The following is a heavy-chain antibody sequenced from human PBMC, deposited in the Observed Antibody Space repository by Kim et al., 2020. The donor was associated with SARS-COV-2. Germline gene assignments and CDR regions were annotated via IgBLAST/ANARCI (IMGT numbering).Heavy chain of an antibody. V-gene: IGHV4-4*02. CDR2: IYHSGST. Sequence: SETLSLTCAVSGGSISSSNWWSWVRQPPGKGLEWFGEIYHSGSTNYNPSLKSRVTISVDKSKNQFSLKLSSVTAADTAVYYCASREWFGFKLGYWGQGTLVTVSP. D-gene: IGHD3-10*01. J-gene: IGHJ4*02. CDR3: ASREWFGFKLGY. CDR1: GGSISSSNW.